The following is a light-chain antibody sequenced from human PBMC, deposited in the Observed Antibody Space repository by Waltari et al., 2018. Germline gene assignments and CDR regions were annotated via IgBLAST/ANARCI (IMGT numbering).Light chain of an antibody. CDR2: SNN. CDR1: SPNIGSNT. Sequence: QSVLTQPPSASGTPGPRVTISCSGSSPNIGSNTVNWYQQRPGTAPKLLIYSNNQRPSGVPDRFAGSKSGTSASLAISGLQSEDEADYYCAAWDDSLNRYVFGTGTKVTVL. CDR3: AAWDDSLNRYV. J-gene: IGLJ1*01. V-gene: IGLV1-44*01.